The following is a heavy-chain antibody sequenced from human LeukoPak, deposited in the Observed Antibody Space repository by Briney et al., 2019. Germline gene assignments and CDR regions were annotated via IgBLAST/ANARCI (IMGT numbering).Heavy chain of an antibody. CDR2: IYYSGST. CDR1: GGSISSYY. D-gene: IGHD6-19*01. V-gene: IGHV4-59*08. CDR3: ADSGWYGSAFDI. Sequence: SETLSLTCTVSGGSISSYYWSWIRQPPGKGLEWIGYIYYSGSTNYNPSLKSRVTISVDTSKNQFSLKLSSVTAADTAVYYCADSGWYGSAFDIWGQGTMVTVSS. J-gene: IGHJ3*02.